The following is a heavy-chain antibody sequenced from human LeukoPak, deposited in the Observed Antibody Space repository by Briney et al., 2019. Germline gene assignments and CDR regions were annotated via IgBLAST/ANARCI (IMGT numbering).Heavy chain of an antibody. CDR2: MYYSGNS. J-gene: IGHJ4*02. Sequence: PSETLSLTCTVSGVSVGSAGYCWTWIRQPPGKGLEWIGYMYYSGNSNYNPFLKSRGTMSLDPSKNRLSLKLSSVTAADTAVYYCARSQSQSGSYRYYFAYWGQGTLVTVSS. CDR3: ARSQSQSGSYRYYFAY. V-gene: IGHV4-61*08. D-gene: IGHD1-26*01. CDR1: GVSVGSAGYC.